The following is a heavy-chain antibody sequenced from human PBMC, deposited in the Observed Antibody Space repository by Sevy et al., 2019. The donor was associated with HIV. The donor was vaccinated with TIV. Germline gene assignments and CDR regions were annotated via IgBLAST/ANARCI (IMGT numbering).Heavy chain of an antibody. D-gene: IGHD1-26*01. V-gene: IGHV3-7*01. Sequence: GGSLRLSCAASGFIFSTYWMSWVRQAPGKGLEWVANIKEDGSEKCYVVSVKGRFTISSDNAKNSLYLQMGSLRAEDTAVYYCARGGKYPGYWGQGTLVTVSS. CDR1: GFIFSTYW. CDR3: ARGGKYPGY. CDR2: IKEDGSEK. J-gene: IGHJ4*02.